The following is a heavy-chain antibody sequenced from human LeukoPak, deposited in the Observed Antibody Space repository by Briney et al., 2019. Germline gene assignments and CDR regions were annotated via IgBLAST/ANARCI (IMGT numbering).Heavy chain of an antibody. CDR2: IYYSGST. V-gene: IGHV4-39*01. CDR3: ARRRESKPRYYYMDV. Sequence: PSETLSLTCTVSGGSISSSSYYWGWIRQPPGKGLEWIGSIYYSGSTYYNPSLKSRVTISVDTSKNQFSLKLSSVTAADTAVYYCARRRESKPRYYYMDVWGKGTTATISS. J-gene: IGHJ6*03. CDR1: GGSISSSSYY.